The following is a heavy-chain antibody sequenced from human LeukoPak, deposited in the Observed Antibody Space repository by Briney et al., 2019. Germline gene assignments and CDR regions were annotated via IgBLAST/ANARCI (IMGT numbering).Heavy chain of an antibody. Sequence: ASVKVSCKASGYTFTSYDINWVRQATGQGLEWMGWMNPNSGNTGYAQKFQGRVTMTRNTSISTAYMELSSLRSEDTAVYYCASRYCSSTSRYGWGQGTLVTVSS. CDR1: GYTFTSYD. J-gene: IGHJ4*02. CDR3: ASRYCSSTSRYG. CDR2: MNPNSGNT. D-gene: IGHD2-2*01. V-gene: IGHV1-8*01.